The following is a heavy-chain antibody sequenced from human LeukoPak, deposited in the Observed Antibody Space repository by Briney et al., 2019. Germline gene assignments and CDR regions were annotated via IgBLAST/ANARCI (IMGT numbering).Heavy chain of an antibody. CDR2: INSDGSST. D-gene: IGHD3-22*01. CDR1: GFTFSSYW. Sequence: PGGSLRLSCAASGFTFSSYWMHWVRQAPGKGLVWVSRINSDGSSTSYADSVKGRFTISRDNAKNTLYLQMNSLRAEDTAVYYCARYDSSGYYLFDYWGQGTLVTVSS. J-gene: IGHJ4*02. CDR3: ARYDSSGYYLFDY. V-gene: IGHV3-74*01.